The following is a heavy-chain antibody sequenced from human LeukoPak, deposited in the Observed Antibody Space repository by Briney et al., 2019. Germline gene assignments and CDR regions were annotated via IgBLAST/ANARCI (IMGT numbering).Heavy chain of an antibody. J-gene: IGHJ6*03. CDR3: ARVTYYYYYMDV. CDR2: INPNSGGT. V-gene: IGHV1-2*06. CDR1: GYTFTGYY. Sequence: ASVKVSCKASGYTFTGYYMHWVRQAPGQGLEWMGRINPNSGGTNYAQKFQGRVTMTRDTSISTAYMELSRLRSDDTAVYYCARVTYYYYYMDVWGKGTTVTVSS.